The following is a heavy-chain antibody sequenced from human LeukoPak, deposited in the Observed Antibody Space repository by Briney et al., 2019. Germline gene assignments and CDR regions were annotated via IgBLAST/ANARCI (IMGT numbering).Heavy chain of an antibody. CDR1: GDSVSSNSAA. V-gene: IGHV6-1*01. CDR2: TYYRSKWYN. Sequence: SQTLSLTCAIYGDSVSSNSAAWNWIRQSPSRGLEWLGRTYYRSKWYNDYAVSVKSRITINPDTSNCQFSLQLNSVTPEDTAVYYCARDQVATTSEAYFDYWGQGTLVTVSS. J-gene: IGHJ4*02. CDR3: ARDQVATTSEAYFDY. D-gene: IGHD5-24*01.